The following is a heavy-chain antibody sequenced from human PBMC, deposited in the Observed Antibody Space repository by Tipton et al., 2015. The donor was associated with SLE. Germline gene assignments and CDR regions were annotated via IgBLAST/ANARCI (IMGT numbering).Heavy chain of an antibody. CDR2: IYYSGTT. CDR1: GGSISTSSYY. D-gene: IGHD3-22*01. V-gene: IGHV4-39*07. CDR3: ATQNTYYYDSSGVARGISLDN. Sequence: LRLSCTVSGGSISTSSYYWGWIRQPPGKGLEWIGSIYYSGTTYNNPSLKSRVTISVDTSKNQFSLKLSSVTAADTAVYYCATQNTYYYDSSGVARGISLDNWGQGTRVTVSS. J-gene: IGHJ4*02.